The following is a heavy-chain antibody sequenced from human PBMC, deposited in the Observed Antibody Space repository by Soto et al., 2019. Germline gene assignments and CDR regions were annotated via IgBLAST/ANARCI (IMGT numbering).Heavy chain of an antibody. CDR2: INHSGST. CDR3: ARGLYSSGWYYFDY. CDR1: GGSFSGYY. V-gene: IGHV4-34*01. D-gene: IGHD6-19*01. J-gene: IGHJ4*02. Sequence: SETLSLTCAVYGGSFSGYYWSWIRQPPGKGLEWIGEINHSGSTNYNPSLKSRVNISEDTSKNQFSLKMSSVTAADTAVYYCARGLYSSGWYYFDYWGQGTLVTVS.